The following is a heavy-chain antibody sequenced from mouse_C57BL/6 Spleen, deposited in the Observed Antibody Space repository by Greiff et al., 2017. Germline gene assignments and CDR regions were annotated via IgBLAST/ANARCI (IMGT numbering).Heavy chain of an antibody. CDR1: GYNFTSYW. CDR2: IYPGSGST. V-gene: IGHV1-55*01. CDR3: ANYYGVEGYLDY. J-gene: IGHJ2*01. Sequence: QVQLQQPGAELVKPGASVKMSCKASGYNFTSYWITWVKQRPGQGLEWIGDIYPGSGSTNYNEKFKSKATLTVDTSSSTAYLQLSSLTSEDSAVYYCANYYGVEGYLDYWGQGTTLTVSS. D-gene: IGHD1-2*01.